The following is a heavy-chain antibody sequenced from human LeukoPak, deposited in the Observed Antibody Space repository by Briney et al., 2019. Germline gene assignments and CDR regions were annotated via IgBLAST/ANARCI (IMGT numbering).Heavy chain of an antibody. V-gene: IGHV4-39*07. J-gene: IGHJ4*02. Sequence: SETLSLTCTVYGGSISSSSYYWGWIRQPPGKGLEWIGSIYYSGSTYYNPSLKSRVTISVDTSKNQFSLKLSSVTAADTAVYYCARGMGSGYYYGNYWGQGTLVTVSS. D-gene: IGHD3-22*01. CDR2: IYYSGST. CDR1: GGSISSSSYY. CDR3: ARGMGSGYYYGNY.